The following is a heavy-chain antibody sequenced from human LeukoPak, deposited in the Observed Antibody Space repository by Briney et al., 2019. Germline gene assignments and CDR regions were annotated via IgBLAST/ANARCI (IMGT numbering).Heavy chain of an antibody. CDR2: ISSSGSTI. Sequence: GGSLRLSCAASGFTFSDYYMSWIRQAPGKGLEWVSYISSSGSTIYYADSVKGRFTISRDNSKNTLYLQMNSLRAEDTAVYYCAKGQWLENFDYWGQGTLVTVSS. J-gene: IGHJ4*02. CDR3: AKGQWLENFDY. V-gene: IGHV3-11*01. D-gene: IGHD6-19*01. CDR1: GFTFSDYY.